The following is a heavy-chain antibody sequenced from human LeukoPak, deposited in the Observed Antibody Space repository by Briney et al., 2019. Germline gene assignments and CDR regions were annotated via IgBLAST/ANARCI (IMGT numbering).Heavy chain of an antibody. D-gene: IGHD3-10*01. Sequence: PGGSLRLSCAASGFTFSGHSMHWVRQAPGKGLVWISGISNDGTTTNYADSVKGRFTISRDNAKNTLYLQMKSLRAEDTAVYYCARGWFEPDSWDQGTMVTVSS. J-gene: IGHJ3*02. CDR1: GFTFSGHS. V-gene: IGHV3-74*01. CDR2: ISNDGTTT. CDR3: ARGWFEPDS.